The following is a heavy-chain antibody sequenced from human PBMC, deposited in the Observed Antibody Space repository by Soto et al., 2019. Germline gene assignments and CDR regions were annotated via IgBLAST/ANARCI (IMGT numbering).Heavy chain of an antibody. CDR3: AREWFEYYYYYGMDV. D-gene: IGHD3-10*01. CDR1: GGTFSSYA. Sequence: SVKVSCKASGGTFSSYAISWVRQAPGQGLEWMGGIIPIFGTANYAQKFQGRVTITADKSTSTAYMELSSLRSEDTAVYYCAREWFEYYYYYGMDVWGQGTTVTVSS. J-gene: IGHJ6*02. CDR2: IIPIFGTA. V-gene: IGHV1-69*06.